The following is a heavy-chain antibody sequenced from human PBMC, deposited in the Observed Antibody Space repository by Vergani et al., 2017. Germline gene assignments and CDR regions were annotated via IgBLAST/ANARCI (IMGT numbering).Heavy chain of an antibody. CDR2: IIPIFGTA. J-gene: IGHJ4*02. V-gene: IGHV1-69*13. Sequence: QVQLVQSGSEVRKPGSSVKVSCKASGGTFSSYAISWVRQAPGQGLEWMGRIIPIFGTANYAQKFQGRVTITADESTSTAYMELSSLRSEDTAVYYCARAAYGHLLATVSYFDYWGQGTLVTVSS. D-gene: IGHD4-17*01. CDR3: ARAAYGHLLATVSYFDY. CDR1: GGTFSSYA.